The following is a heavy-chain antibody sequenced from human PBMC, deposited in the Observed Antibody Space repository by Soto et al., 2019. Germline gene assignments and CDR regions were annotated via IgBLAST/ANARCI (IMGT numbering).Heavy chain of an antibody. Sequence: QITLKESGPPLRKPTQTLTLTCTVSGFSLSTSGLGVGWIRQPPGKSLEGLALIYWDDGQRYNPSLQTRLTITKDDSRSQVVLTMTNMDPVDTATYYCAHSPCSGGTCYLFDYWGQGALVTVSS. CDR1: GFSLSTSGLG. CDR2: IYWDDGQ. J-gene: IGHJ4*02. CDR3: AHSPCSGGTCYLFDY. D-gene: IGHD2-15*01. V-gene: IGHV2-5*02.